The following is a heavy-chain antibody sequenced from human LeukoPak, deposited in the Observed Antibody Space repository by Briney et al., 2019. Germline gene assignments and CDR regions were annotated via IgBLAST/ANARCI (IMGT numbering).Heavy chain of an antibody. J-gene: IGHJ4*02. Sequence: SETLSLTCAVYGGSFSGYYWSWIRQPPGKGLEWIGEINHSGSTNYNPSLKSRVTISVDTSKNQFSLKLSSVTAADTAVYYCARGCVAYGDYWGDWGQGTLVTVSS. CDR3: ARGCVAYGDYWGD. CDR2: INHSGST. V-gene: IGHV4-34*01. CDR1: GGSFSGYY. D-gene: IGHD4-17*01.